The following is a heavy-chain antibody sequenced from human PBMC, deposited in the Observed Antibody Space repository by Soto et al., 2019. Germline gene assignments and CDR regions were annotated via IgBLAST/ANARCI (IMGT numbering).Heavy chain of an antibody. V-gene: IGHV4-4*07. CDR2: IYTSGST. J-gene: IGHJ5*02. CDR3: ARDESSEADAYCGGDCDESWFDP. CDR1: GGSISSYY. D-gene: IGHD2-21*02. Sequence: ETLSLTCTVSGGSISSYYWSWIRQPAGKGLEWIGRIYTSGSTNYNPSLKSRVTMSVDTSKNQFSLKLSSVTAADTAVYYCARDESSEADAYCGGDCDESWFDPWGQGTLVTAPQ.